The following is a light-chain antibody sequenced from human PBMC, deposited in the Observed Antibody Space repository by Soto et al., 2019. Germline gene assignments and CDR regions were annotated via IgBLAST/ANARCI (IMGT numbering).Light chain of an antibody. CDR1: SSTVGGFNV. Sequence: QSVLTQPASVSGSPGQSITISCTGTSSTVGGFNVVSWYQQHPGKAPKVIIYEGIKRPSGVSNRFSGSNSGSTASLTISGLQAEDEADYYCCSYVGATTCVFGTGTKATVL. J-gene: IGLJ1*01. CDR3: CSYVGATTCV. CDR2: EGI. V-gene: IGLV2-23*01.